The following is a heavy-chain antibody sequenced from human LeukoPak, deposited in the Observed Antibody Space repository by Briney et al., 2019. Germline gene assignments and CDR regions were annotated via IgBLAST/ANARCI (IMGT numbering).Heavy chain of an antibody. Sequence: GGSLRLSCVASGFXFSSYAMSWVRQAPGKGLEWVSAISGSGGSTYYADSVKGRFTISRDNAKNTLYLQMNSLRAEDTAVYYCAKRDRAENCFDCWGQGTLVTVSS. CDR1: GFXFSSYA. V-gene: IGHV3-23*01. CDR2: ISGSGGST. D-gene: IGHD3-16*02. J-gene: IGHJ4*02. CDR3: AKRDRAENCFDC.